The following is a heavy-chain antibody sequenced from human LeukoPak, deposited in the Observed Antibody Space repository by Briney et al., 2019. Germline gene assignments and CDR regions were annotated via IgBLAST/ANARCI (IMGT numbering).Heavy chain of an antibody. CDR3: ARARRHSSSWPYYFDY. CDR1: GGSISSSNW. D-gene: IGHD6-13*01. J-gene: IGHJ4*02. CDR2: IKEDGSEK. V-gene: IGHV3-7*03. Sequence: ASETLSLTCAVSGGSISSSNWWSWVRQAPGKGLEWVANIKEDGSEKYYVDSVKGRFTISRDNAKNSLYLQMNSLRAEDTAVYYCARARRHSSSWPYYFDYWGQGTLVTVSS.